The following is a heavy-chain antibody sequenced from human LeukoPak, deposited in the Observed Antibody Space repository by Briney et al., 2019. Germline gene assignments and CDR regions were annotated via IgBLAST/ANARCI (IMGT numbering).Heavy chain of an antibody. V-gene: IGHV3-74*01. CDR3: IRDFRSADL. CDR1: GCTFSNYW. Sequence: PGGSLRLSCVASGCTFSNYWMHWVRQPPGKGLVWVSRIYVDGRTTNYADSVKGRFTISRDNAKNTVYLEMNSLSVEDTATYYCIRDFRSADLWGQGTLVTVTS. CDR2: IYVDGRTT. J-gene: IGHJ5*02.